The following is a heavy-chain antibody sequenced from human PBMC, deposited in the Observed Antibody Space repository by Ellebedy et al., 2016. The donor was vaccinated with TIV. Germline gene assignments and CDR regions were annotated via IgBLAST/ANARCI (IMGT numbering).Heavy chain of an antibody. CDR2: IYYSGST. CDR1: GGSISSGDYY. D-gene: IGHD3-3*01. CDR3: ARGRYYDFWSGYYGGFDP. J-gene: IGHJ5*02. Sequence: SETLSLXXTVSGGSISSGDYYWSWIRQPPGKGLEWIGYIYYSGSTYYNPSLKSRVTISVDTSKNQFSLKLSSVTAADTAVYYCARGRYYDFWSGYYGGFDPWGQGTLVTVSS. V-gene: IGHV4-30-4*01.